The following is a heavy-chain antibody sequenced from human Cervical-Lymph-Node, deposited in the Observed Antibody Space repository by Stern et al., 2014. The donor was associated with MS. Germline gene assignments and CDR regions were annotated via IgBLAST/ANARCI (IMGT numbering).Heavy chain of an antibody. CDR1: GGSIRRGGYY. J-gene: IGHJ4*02. V-gene: IGHV4-31*03. CDR2: IYYSGST. Sequence: QVQLQESGPGLVKPSQTLSLTCTVSGGSIRRGGYYWSWIRQHPGKGLEWIGYIYYSGSTSYNPSLKSRVTISVDTSKNQFSLKLSSVTAADTAVYYCARAYYYDSSGYTHDYWGQGTLVTVSS. CDR3: ARAYYYDSSGYTHDY. D-gene: IGHD3-22*01.